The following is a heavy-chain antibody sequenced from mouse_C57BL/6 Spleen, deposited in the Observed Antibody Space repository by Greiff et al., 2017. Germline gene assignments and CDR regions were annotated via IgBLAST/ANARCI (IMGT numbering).Heavy chain of an antibody. CDR2: INYDGSST. J-gene: IGHJ2*01. D-gene: IGHD3-3*01. Sequence: DVKLVESEGGLVQPGSSMKLSCTASGFTFSDYYMAWVRQVPEKGLEWVANINYDGSSTYYLDSLKSRFIISRDNAKNILYLQMSSLKSEDTATXYCARETGQYYFDYWGQGTTLTVSS. CDR3: ARETGQYYFDY. CDR1: GFTFSDYY. V-gene: IGHV5-16*01.